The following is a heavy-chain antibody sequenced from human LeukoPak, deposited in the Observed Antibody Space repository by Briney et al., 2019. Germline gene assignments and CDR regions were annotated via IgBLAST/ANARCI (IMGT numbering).Heavy chain of an antibody. CDR2: IYYSGST. CDR1: GGSISSGDYY. CDR3: ARQSYDRHHFDY. D-gene: IGHD3-22*01. Sequence: SETLSPTCTVSGGSISSGDYYWSWIRQHPGKGLEWIGYIYYSGSTYYNPSLKSRVTISVDTSKNQFSLKLSSVTAADTAVYYCARQSYDRHHFDYWGQGTLVTVSS. J-gene: IGHJ4*02. V-gene: IGHV4-31*03.